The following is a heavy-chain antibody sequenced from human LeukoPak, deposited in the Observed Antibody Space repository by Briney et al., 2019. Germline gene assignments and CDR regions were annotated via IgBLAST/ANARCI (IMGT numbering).Heavy chain of an antibody. CDR2: IKSKTAGGTI. Sequence: GGSLRLSCAASRFTFSNAWMTWVRQAPGKGLEWVGRIKSKTAGGTIDYAAPVKGRFTISRDDSKNTLYLQMNSLKTEDTAVYYCTTGESMVGSTIHIRWADWGQGTLVTVSS. V-gene: IGHV3-15*01. CDR1: RFTFSNAW. J-gene: IGHJ4*02. CDR3: TTGESMVGSTIHIRWAD. D-gene: IGHD1-26*01.